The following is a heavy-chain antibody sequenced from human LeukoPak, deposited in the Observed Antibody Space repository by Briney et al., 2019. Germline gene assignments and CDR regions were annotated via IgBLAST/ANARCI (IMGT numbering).Heavy chain of an antibody. J-gene: IGHJ4*02. V-gene: IGHV3-30*02. D-gene: IGHD6-19*01. CDR3: VKGAQYNTGWGFDY. Sequence: GGSLRLSCAASGFSFSTFAMHWVRQAPGTGLDWVAFIRHDGTNTYYADSVKGRFTISRDNSKNTLYLQMNSPRPEDTAVYYCVKGAQYNTGWGFDYWGQGTLVIVSS. CDR2: IRHDGTNT. CDR1: GFSFSTFA.